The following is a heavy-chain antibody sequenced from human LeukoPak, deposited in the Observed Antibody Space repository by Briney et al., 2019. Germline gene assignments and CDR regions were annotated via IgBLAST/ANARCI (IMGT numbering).Heavy chain of an antibody. CDR1: GFTFSTYA. CDR2: TSFDGNNK. Sequence: GGSLRLSCAASGFTFSTYALHWVRLAPGKGLEWVALTSFDGNNKYYADSVKGRFTVSRDNSKNMLFLQMNSPRSDDTGVYYCARDWLVVGAHLDYWGQGTLVTDSS. J-gene: IGHJ4*02. V-gene: IGHV3-30*04. D-gene: IGHD1-26*01. CDR3: ARDWLVVGAHLDY.